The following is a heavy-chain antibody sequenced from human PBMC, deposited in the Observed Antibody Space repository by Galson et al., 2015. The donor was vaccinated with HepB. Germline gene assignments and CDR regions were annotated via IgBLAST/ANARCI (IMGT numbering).Heavy chain of an antibody. V-gene: IGHV1-2*02. CDR3: ARGAEGPTTWLGAFDI. CDR2: INPISGAT. CDR1: GYTFTGYY. Sequence: SVKVSCAASGYTFTGYYIHWVRQAPGQGLEWVGWINPISGATNYAQKFQGRVTMTRDTSNSSSYRELRKLSTEDTAVYYCARGAEGPTTWLGAFDIWGPGTMVTVSS. J-gene: IGHJ3*02. D-gene: IGHD3-9*01.